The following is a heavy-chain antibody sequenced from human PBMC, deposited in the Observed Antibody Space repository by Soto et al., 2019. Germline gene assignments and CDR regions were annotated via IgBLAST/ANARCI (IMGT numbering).Heavy chain of an antibody. Sequence: QVQLQESGPGLVKPSQTLSLTCTVSGGPINSPDYYWTWIRQSPGKGLEWIGYLYFNGGTQYNPSLRTPVSMSLDTSKKLFSLKMRSVTAADTAVYYCARGISKYSSWYEPHTWFDAWGPGVLVTVSS. CDR3: ARGISKYSSWYEPHTWFDA. CDR2: LYFNGGT. D-gene: IGHD6-13*01. J-gene: IGHJ5*02. V-gene: IGHV4-30-4*01. CDR1: GGPINSPDYY.